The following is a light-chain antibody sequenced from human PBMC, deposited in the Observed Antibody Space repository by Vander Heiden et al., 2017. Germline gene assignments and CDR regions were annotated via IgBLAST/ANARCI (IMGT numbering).Light chain of an antibody. J-gene: IGLJ2*01. CDR3: SSYAGNEKLI. V-gene: IGLV2-23*02. Sequence: QSALTQPASVSGSPGQSITISCTGTSSDVGSYNFVSWYKQHPGEAPKLMIYEVNKRSSGVSHRFAGSKSGNTASLTISGLQAEDEADYHCSSYAGNEKLIFGGGTKLTVL. CDR1: SSDVGSYNF. CDR2: EVN.